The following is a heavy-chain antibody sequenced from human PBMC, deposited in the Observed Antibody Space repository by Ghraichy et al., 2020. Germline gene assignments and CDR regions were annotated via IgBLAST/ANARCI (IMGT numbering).Heavy chain of an antibody. J-gene: IGHJ4*02. V-gene: IGHV3-7*03. CDR1: GFTFSGYW. Sequence: GGSLRLSCAASGFTFSGYWMSWVRQAPGKGLEWVANIKEDGSEQYHVDSVKGRFTISRDNAKNSLYLQMNSLRVDDTAVYYCAREEIWGQGTLVTVSS. D-gene: IGHD5-24*01. CDR3: AREEI. CDR2: IKEDGSEQ.